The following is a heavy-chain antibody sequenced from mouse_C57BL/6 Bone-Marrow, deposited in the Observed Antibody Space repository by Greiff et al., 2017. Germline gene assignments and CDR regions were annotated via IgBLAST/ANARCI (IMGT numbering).Heavy chain of an antibody. J-gene: IGHJ2*01. CDR1: GFTFSSYG. CDR2: ISSGGSYT. V-gene: IGHV5-6*02. CDR3: ARRGYGSSSLYYFDY. D-gene: IGHD1-1*01. Sequence: DVMLVESGGDLVKPGGSLKLSCAASGFTFSSYGMSWVRQTPDKRLEWVATISSGGSYTYYPDSVKGRFTISRDNAKNTLYLQMCSLKSEDTAMYDCARRGYGSSSLYYFDYWGQGTTLTVSS.